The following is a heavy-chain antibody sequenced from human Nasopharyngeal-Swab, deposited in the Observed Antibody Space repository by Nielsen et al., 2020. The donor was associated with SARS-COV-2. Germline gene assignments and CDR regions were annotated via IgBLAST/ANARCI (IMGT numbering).Heavy chain of an antibody. V-gene: IGHV4-4*02. CDR3: ARVPYNWFDP. J-gene: IGHJ5*02. CDR2: IYHCGNT. Sequence: WIRQPPGKGLEWIGEIYHCGNTNYNPSLKSRVTISGDKSKNQFSLKLSSVTAADTAVYYCARVPYNWFDPWGQGTLVTVSS. D-gene: IGHD4/OR15-4a*01.